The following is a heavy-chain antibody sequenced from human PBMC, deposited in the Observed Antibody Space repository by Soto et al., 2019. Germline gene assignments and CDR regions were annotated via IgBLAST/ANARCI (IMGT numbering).Heavy chain of an antibody. V-gene: IGHV5-10-1*01. Sequence: GESLKISCKGSGYSFTSYWISWVRQMPGKGLEWMGRIDPSDSYTNYSPSFQGHVTISADKSISTAYLQMNSLNIEDSAVYYCSGAESPDTAYFSLYWGQGTPVTVSS. CDR2: IDPSDSYT. J-gene: IGHJ4*02. D-gene: IGHD1-26*01. CDR1: GYSFTSYW. CDR3: SGAESPDTAYFSLY.